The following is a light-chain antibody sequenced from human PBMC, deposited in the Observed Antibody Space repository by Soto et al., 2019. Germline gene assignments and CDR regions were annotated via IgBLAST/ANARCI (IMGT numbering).Light chain of an antibody. CDR3: QQRSNCCT. V-gene: IGKV3-11*01. Sequence: EIVLTQSPATLSLSPGERATLSCRASQSVSSYLAWYQQKPGQAPRLLIYDASNRATGIPARFSGSGSGTDFTLTISSPEPEDFAVYYSQQRSNCCTFGPGTKVDIK. J-gene: IGKJ3*01. CDR1: QSVSSY. CDR2: DAS.